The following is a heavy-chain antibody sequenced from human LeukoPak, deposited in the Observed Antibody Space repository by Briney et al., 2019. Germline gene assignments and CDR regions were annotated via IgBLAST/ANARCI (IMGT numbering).Heavy chain of an antibody. D-gene: IGHD1-1*01. CDR2: INHSGST. CDR1: GGSISSSSYY. J-gene: IGHJ4*02. Sequence: SETLSLTCTVSGGSISSSSYYWGWIRQPPGKGLEWIGEINHSGSTNYNPSLKSRVTISVDTSKNQFSLKLSSVTAADTAVYYCARHNDGYLDYWGQGTLVTVSS. CDR3: ARHNDGYLDY. V-gene: IGHV4-39*01.